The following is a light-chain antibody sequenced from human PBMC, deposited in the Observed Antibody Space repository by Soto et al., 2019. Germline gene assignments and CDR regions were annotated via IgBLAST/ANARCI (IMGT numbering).Light chain of an antibody. CDR3: KQSKSFPRT. Sequence: DIQMTQSPSSLSASFGDRINITCRASQGVGRWLAWYQQRPGKAPKVLIYAASSLRSGVPSRFSGSGYGTDFLIIISSLQPEDLATYYCKQSKSFPRTFGGGTKVDIK. CDR1: QGVGRW. J-gene: IGKJ4*01. CDR2: AAS. V-gene: IGKV1-12*01.